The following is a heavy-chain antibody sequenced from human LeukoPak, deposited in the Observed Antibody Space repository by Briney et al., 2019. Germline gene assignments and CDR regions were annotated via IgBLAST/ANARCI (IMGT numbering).Heavy chain of an antibody. Sequence: SGGSLRLSCAASGFTFNSYGMHWARQAPGKGLEWVAFIRYDGKNQYYADSVKGRFTISRDNSKNMLYLQMSSLRAEDTAVFYCAKDPSGTGWYVDDWGQGTLVTVSS. CDR3: AKDPSGTGWYVDD. J-gene: IGHJ4*02. V-gene: IGHV3-30*02. CDR1: GFTFNSYG. CDR2: IRYDGKNQ. D-gene: IGHD6-19*01.